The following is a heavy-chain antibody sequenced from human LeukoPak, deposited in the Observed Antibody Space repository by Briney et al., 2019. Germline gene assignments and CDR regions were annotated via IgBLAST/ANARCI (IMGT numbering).Heavy chain of an antibody. V-gene: IGHV3-48*01. J-gene: IGHJ3*02. CDR2: ISSSSSTI. CDR1: GFTFSSYS. D-gene: IGHD3-3*01. CDR3: ARTYDFWSGYFKHAFDI. Sequence: PGGSLRLSXAASGFTFSSYSMNWVRQTPGKGLEWLSYISSSSSTIYYADSVKGRFTISRDNAKNSLYLQMNSLRAEDTAVYYCARTYDFWSGYFKHAFDIWGQGTMVTVSS.